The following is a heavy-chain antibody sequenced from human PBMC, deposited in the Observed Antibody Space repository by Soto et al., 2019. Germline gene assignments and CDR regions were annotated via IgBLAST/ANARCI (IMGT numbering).Heavy chain of an antibody. Sequence: GGSLRLSCAASGFTFSTYAMNWVRQAPGKGLEWVSGISSSSSTIYYADSVKGRFTISRDNAKNSLYLQMNSLRAEDTAVYYCAREADYVNWFDPWGQGTLVTVSS. D-gene: IGHD4-17*01. CDR3: AREADYVNWFDP. J-gene: IGHJ5*02. V-gene: IGHV3-48*01. CDR1: GFTFSTYA. CDR2: ISSSSSTI.